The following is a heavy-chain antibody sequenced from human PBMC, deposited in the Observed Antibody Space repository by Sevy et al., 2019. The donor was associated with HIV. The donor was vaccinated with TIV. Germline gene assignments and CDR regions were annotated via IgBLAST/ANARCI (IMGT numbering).Heavy chain of an antibody. CDR3: AKDRGGEYYYDSSGPNPMVPSSYFDY. CDR2: ISGSSGST. CDR1: GFTFSSYA. Sequence: GGSLRLSCAASGFTFSSYAMSWVRQAPGKGLEWGSAISGSSGSTYYADSVKGRFTISRDNSKYTLYLQMNSLRAEDTVVYYCAKDRGGEYYYDSSGPNPMVPSSYFDYWGQGTLVTVSS. J-gene: IGHJ4*02. V-gene: IGHV3-23*01. D-gene: IGHD3-22*01.